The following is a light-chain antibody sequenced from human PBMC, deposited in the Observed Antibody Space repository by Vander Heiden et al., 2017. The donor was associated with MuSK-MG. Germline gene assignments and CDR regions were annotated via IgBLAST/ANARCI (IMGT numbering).Light chain of an antibody. CDR2: DGS. CDR1: QNVDIY. V-gene: IGKV3-11*01. Sequence: ETVLTQSPATLSLSPGQGATLSCRASQNVDIYMAWYQQKPGQPPRLLIYDGSKRAAGIPVRFSGSGSGTDFTLTISSVEPEDFATYYCQQRRNWPPLTFGAGTKVQMK. J-gene: IGKJ4*01. CDR3: QQRRNWPPLT.